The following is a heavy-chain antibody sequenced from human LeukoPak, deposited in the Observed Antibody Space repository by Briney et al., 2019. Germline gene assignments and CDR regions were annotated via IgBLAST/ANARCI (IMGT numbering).Heavy chain of an antibody. D-gene: IGHD3-10*01. CDR2: IGGSGDST. Sequence: PGGSLRLSCAASEFTFSSYVLSWVRQAPGKGLEWVSIIGGSGDSTYYADSVKGRFTISRDNSKNTLFLEMNSLRAEDTAVYYCAKDRGYGSGSYLFDYWGQGTLVTVSS. CDR1: EFTFSSYV. J-gene: IGHJ4*02. CDR3: AKDRGYGSGSYLFDY. V-gene: IGHV3-23*01.